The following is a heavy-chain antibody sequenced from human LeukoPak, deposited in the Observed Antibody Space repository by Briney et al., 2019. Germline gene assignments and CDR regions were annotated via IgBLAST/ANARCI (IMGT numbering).Heavy chain of an antibody. Sequence: SETLSLTCAVSGGSVSHSNWWTWVRQSPGKGLEWIGEVHPSEGTNYNPSLKSRVTISLDKSKNQFSLKLSSVTAADTAVYYCARGSYDFWSGYPNWFDPWGQGTLVTVSS. J-gene: IGHJ5*02. CDR1: GGSVSHSNW. CDR3: ARGSYDFWSGYPNWFDP. D-gene: IGHD3-3*01. CDR2: VHPSEGT. V-gene: IGHV4-4*02.